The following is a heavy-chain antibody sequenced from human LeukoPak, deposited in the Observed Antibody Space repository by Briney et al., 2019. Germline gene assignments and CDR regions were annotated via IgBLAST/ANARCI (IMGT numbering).Heavy chain of an antibody. CDR3: ARALGAFDI. J-gene: IGHJ3*02. V-gene: IGHV4-34*01. CDR2: ISQSGST. CDR1: GGSFSFYY. Sequence: PSETLSLTCGVSGGSFSFYYWSWIRQPPGKGLEWIGEISQSGSTNYNPSLKSRVNTSLDTSENQFSLKLSSVTAADTAVYYCARALGAFDIWGQGTMVTVSS.